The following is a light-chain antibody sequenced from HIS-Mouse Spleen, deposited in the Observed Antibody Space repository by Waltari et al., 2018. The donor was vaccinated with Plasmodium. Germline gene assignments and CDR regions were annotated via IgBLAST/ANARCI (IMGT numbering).Light chain of an antibody. CDR2: EDS. Sequence: SYELTHPPSVSVSPGQTARPTCSGAALPTKYAYWYQQKSGQAPVLVIYEDSKRPSGIPERFSGSSSGTMATLTISGAQVEDEADYYCYSTDSSGNHRVFGGGTKLTVL. CDR1: ALPTKY. CDR3: YSTDSSGNHRV. J-gene: IGLJ3*02. V-gene: IGLV3-10*01.